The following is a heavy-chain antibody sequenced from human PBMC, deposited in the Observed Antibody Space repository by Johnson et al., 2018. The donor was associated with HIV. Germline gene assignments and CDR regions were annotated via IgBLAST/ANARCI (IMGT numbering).Heavy chain of an antibody. Sequence: QVQLVESGGGVVQPGRSLRLSCVASGFTFSSYAMHWVRQAPGKGLEWVAVISYDGNNKYYADSVKGRFTISRDNSKNTLYLQINSLRAEETAIYYCARVTSPVTTARYGAVDIWGQGTMVTVSS. CDR3: ARVTSPVTTARYGAVDI. J-gene: IGHJ3*02. CDR1: GFTFSSYA. D-gene: IGHD4-17*01. V-gene: IGHV3-30-3*01. CDR2: ISYDGNNK.